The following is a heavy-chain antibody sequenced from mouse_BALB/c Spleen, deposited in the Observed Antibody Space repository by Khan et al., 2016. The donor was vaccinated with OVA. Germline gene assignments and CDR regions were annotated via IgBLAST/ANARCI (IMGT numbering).Heavy chain of an antibody. D-gene: IGHD2-10*01. CDR3: ARRRGTYDY. V-gene: IGHV1-85*01. CDR1: GYTFTNYD. CDR2: LFPGDGST. Sequence: QVQLKESGAELVKPGASVNLSCKASGYTFTNYDINWVRQRPEQGLEWIGWLFPGDGSTKYNEKFEGKATLTTDKSSSTAYMQLSRLTAEDSAVYFCARRRGTYDYWGQGTTLTVSS. J-gene: IGHJ2*01.